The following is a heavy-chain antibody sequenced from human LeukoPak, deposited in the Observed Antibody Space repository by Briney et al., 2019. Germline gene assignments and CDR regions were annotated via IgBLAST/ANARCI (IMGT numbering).Heavy chain of an antibody. J-gene: IGHJ4*02. CDR1: GFTFSSYW. CDR2: IKQDGSEK. V-gene: IGHV3-7*01. CDR3: ARVHSSGWYYFDY. Sequence: GGSLRLSCAASGFTFSSYWMSWVRQAPGKGLEWVANIKQDGSEKYYVDSVKGRFTISRDNAKNSPYLQMNSLRAEDTAVYYCARVHSSGWYYFDYWGQGTLVTVSS. D-gene: IGHD6-19*01.